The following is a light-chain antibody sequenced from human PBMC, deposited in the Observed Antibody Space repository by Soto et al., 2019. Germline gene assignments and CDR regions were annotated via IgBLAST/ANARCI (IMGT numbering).Light chain of an antibody. V-gene: IGLV2-14*01. CDR1: SSDVGGYNY. J-gene: IGLJ1*01. Sequence: QSVLTQPASVSGSPGQSITISCTGTSSDVGGYNYVSWYQQHPGKAPKLMIYEVSNRPSGVSTRFSGSKSCNSASLTISGLQAEDEADYYCSSYTSSSTLYVFGTGTKVTVL. CDR2: EVS. CDR3: SSYTSSSTLYV.